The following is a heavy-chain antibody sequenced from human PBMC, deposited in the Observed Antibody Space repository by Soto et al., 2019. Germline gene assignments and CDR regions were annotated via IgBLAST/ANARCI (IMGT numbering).Heavy chain of an antibody. CDR3: ARDLSSSPNYGMDV. J-gene: IGHJ6*02. Sequence: PGGSLRLSCAASGFTFSSYSMNWVRQAPGKGLEWVSYISSSSSTIYYADSVKGRFTISRDNAKNSLYLQMNSLRDEDTAVYYCARDLSSSPNYGMDVWGQGTTVTVSS. CDR2: ISSSSSTI. V-gene: IGHV3-48*02. CDR1: GFTFSSYS. D-gene: IGHD6-13*01.